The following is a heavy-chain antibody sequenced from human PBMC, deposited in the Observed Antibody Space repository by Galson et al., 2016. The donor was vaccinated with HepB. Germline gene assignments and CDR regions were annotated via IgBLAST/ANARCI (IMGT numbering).Heavy chain of an antibody. V-gene: IGHV3-53*01. J-gene: IGHJ3*02. CDR3: ATVGGSSYGLRTDPFDI. CDR2: IYLDTNS. CDR1: GVTVGNDY. D-gene: IGHD5-18*01. Sequence: SLRLSCATSGVTVGNDYMTWVRQAPGKGLEWLSLIYLDTNSYYADSVKGRFTISKDTSKNTLYLQMNNLRVEDMALYFCATVGGSSYGLRTDPFDIWGQGTKVTVSA.